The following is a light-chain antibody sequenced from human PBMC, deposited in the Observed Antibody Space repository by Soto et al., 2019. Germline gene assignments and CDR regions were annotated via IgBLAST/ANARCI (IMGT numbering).Light chain of an antibody. V-gene: IGLV2-23*01. CDR2: EGH. J-gene: IGLJ1*01. CDR1: SGYVGTYSL. Sequence: QSVPAQPASVSGSPGQSITISCTGASGYVGTYSLVSWYQQHPGKAPKVVIYEGHKRPSGVPDRFSGSTSVNTASLTISELQTDDEADYYCCLYVGATTYVFGTGTKVTVL. CDR3: CLYVGATTYV.